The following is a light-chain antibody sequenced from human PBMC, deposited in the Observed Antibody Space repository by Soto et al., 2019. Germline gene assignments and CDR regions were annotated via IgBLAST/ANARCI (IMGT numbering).Light chain of an antibody. V-gene: IGKV3-15*01. J-gene: IGKJ4*01. CDR3: QQYNNWPRAT. Sequence: EIVMTQSPATLSVSPGERANRYCVASQSVSSNLAWYQQKPGQAPRLLIYGASTRATGIPARFSGSGSGTEFNLTISSLQSEDFGVYYCQQYNNWPRATFGGGTKVDIK. CDR2: GAS. CDR1: QSVSSN.